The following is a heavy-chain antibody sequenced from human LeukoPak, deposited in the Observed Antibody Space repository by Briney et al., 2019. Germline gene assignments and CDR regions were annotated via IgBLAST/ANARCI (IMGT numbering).Heavy chain of an antibody. CDR1: GFTFSSYA. J-gene: IGHJ4*02. CDR2: ISGSGGST. Sequence: PGGSLRLSCAASGFTFSSYAMSWVRQAPGKGLEWVSAISGSGGSTYYADSVKGRFTISRDNSKNTLYLQMNSLRAEDTAVYYCAKDNGQLLWFGEFSALDYWGQGTLVTVSS. CDR3: AKDNGQLLWFGEFSALDY. V-gene: IGHV3-23*01. D-gene: IGHD3-10*01.